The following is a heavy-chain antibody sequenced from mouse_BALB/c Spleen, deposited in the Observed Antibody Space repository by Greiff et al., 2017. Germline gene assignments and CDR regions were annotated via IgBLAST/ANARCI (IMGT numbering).Heavy chain of an antibody. D-gene: IGHD2-3*01. CDR1: GYTFTSYV. CDR3: ARSVYDGYYTWYFDV. J-gene: IGHJ1*01. CDR2: INPYNDGT. V-gene: IGHV1-14*01. Sequence: VQLKESGPELVKPGASVKMSCKASGYTFTSYVMHWVKQKPGQGLEWIGYINPYNDGTKYNEKFKGKATLTSDKSSSTAYMELSSLTSEDSAVYYCARSVYDGYYTWYFDVWGAGTTVTVSS.